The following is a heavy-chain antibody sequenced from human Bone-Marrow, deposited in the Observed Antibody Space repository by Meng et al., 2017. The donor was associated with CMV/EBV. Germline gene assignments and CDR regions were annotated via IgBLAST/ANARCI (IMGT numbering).Heavy chain of an antibody. D-gene: IGHD3/OR15-3a*01. V-gene: IGHV3-7*01. CDR2: IKQDGSEK. CDR1: GFTFSSYW. CDR3: AANDFWIGYYYYYDMDV. Sequence: GESLKISCAASGFTFSSYWMHWVRQAPGKGLQWVANIKQDGSEKNYVDSVKGRFTISRDNAKKSLYLQMDSLRAEDTAIYYCAANDFWIGYYYYYDMDVWGQGTTVTVSS. J-gene: IGHJ6*02.